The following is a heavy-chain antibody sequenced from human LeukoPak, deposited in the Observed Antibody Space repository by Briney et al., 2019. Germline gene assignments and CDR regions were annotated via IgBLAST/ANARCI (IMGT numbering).Heavy chain of an antibody. J-gene: IGHJ5*02. V-gene: IGHV4-4*02. Sequence: SETLSLTCAVSGGSISSSNWWSWVRQPPGKGLEWIGEIYHSGSTNYNPSLKSRVTISVDKSKNQFSLKLNSVTAADTAVYYCARVDGSCSGGSCPSGNWFDPWGQGTLVTVSS. CDR2: IYHSGST. CDR3: ARVDGSCSGGSCPSGNWFDP. D-gene: IGHD2-15*01. CDR1: GGSISSSNW.